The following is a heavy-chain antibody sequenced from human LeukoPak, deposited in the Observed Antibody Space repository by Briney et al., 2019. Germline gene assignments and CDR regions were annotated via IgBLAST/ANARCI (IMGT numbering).Heavy chain of an antibody. D-gene: IGHD6-19*01. CDR3: ARSHSPRPGIAVAGYGGYFDS. V-gene: IGHV1-2*02. J-gene: IGHJ4*02. CDR2: INPSGGST. Sequence: ASVKVSCKASGYTFTSYYIHWVRQAPGQGLEWMGLINPSGGSTNYAQKFQGRVTMTRDTSISTAYMELSRLRSDDTAVYYCARSHSPRPGIAVAGYGGYFDSWGRGTLVTVSS. CDR1: GYTFTSYY.